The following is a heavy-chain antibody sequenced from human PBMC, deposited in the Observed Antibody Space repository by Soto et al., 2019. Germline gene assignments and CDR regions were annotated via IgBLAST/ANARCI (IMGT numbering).Heavy chain of an antibody. CDR2: IWYDGSSR. J-gene: IGHJ5*02. CDR1: GFTFSDYA. D-gene: IGHD1-1*01. V-gene: IGHV3-33*03. CDR3: SRGSLDRISCPTGIDP. Sequence: GGSLRLSCAASGFTFSDYAFHWVRQAPGKGLEWVAVIWYDGSSRYYGDSVKGRFTISRDDSKNTVSLQMDSLRDDDTAVYFFSRGSLDRISCPTGIDPWGQGALVTVSS.